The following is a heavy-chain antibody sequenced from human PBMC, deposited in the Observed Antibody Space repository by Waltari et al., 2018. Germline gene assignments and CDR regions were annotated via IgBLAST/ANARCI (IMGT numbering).Heavy chain of an antibody. V-gene: IGHV5-51*01. D-gene: IGHD3-22*01. CDR1: GYNLATFW. J-gene: IGHJ3*02. CDR2: IYPRDSDT. CDR3: ARQGGYYDSSGYDGAFDI. Sequence: VQMVQSGAGVKRHGESLKISCKASGYNLATFWIGWWRQMPGKGLEWMGIIYPRDSDTIYSPSFQGQVTISADKSISTAYLQWSSLKASDTAMYYCARQGGYYDSSGYDGAFDIWGQGTMVTVSS.